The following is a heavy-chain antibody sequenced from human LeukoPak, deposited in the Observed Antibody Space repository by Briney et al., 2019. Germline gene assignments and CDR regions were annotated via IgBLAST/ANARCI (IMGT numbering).Heavy chain of an antibody. CDR3: VAWGSLVV. CDR1: GFTFSGFW. CDR2: IKEDGTRK. D-gene: IGHD3-16*01. V-gene: IGHV3-7*01. Sequence: RGSLRLSCAVSGFTFSGFWMSWSRQAPGKGLDWVAHIKEDGTRKYYVDSVRGRFTISRDNAKNSLFLQMNSLRVEDTAVFYCVAWGSLVVWGQGTLVTVSS. J-gene: IGHJ4*02.